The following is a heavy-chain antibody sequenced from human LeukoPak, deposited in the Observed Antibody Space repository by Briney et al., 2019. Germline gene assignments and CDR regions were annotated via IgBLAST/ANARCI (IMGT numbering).Heavy chain of an antibody. CDR2: IYHSGSS. V-gene: IGHV4-38-2*02. Sequence: SETLSLTYTVYGGSFSHYYWGWIRQPPGKGLEWIGSIYHSGSSYYNPSLKSRVTISVDTSKNQFSLKLSSVTAADTAVYYCARIVGATRFDYWGQGTLVTVSS. D-gene: IGHD1-26*01. CDR3: ARIVGATRFDY. J-gene: IGHJ4*02. CDR1: GGSFSHYY.